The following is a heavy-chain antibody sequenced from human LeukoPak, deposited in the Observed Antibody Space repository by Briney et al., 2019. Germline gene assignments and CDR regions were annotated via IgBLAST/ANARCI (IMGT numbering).Heavy chain of an antibody. J-gene: IGHJ5*02. CDR2: IYSGGST. D-gene: IGHD1-1*01. V-gene: IGHV3-53*01. CDR3: ARDGGQLERFRPHRFDP. Sequence: SGGSLRLSCAASGFTVSSNYMSWVRQAPGKGLEWVSVIYSGGSTYYADSVKGRFTISRDNAKNSLYLQMNSLRAEDTAVYYCARDGGQLERFRPHRFDPWGQGTLVTVSS. CDR1: GFTVSSNY.